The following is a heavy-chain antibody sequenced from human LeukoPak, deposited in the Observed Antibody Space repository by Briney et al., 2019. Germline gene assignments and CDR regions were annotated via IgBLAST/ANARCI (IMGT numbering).Heavy chain of an antibody. CDR1: VDSVCNNIIA. CDR2: TAYRSKWST. CDR3: ARNSVAMDV. J-gene: IGHJ6*02. D-gene: IGHD4-23*01. V-gene: IGHV6-1*01. Sequence: SQTLSLTCAISVDSVCNNIIAWNWIRWRPSRGLEWLGRTAYRSKWSTDYALPVRGRISINPDTSKNQISLQLNSVTPEDTAVYYCARNSVAMDVWGQGTTVTVSS.